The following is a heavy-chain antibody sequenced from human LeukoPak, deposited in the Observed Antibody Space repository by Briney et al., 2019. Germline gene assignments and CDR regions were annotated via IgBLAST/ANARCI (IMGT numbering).Heavy chain of an antibody. CDR2: IQQNGIEK. Sequence: GGSLRLSCAASGLTFRDFWMSWVCQAPGKGLERVANIQQNGIEKYSVEGRFTISRDNVNRLLYLRLNSLRADDTAMYYCARDRDGKDLWGQGTLVTVSS. V-gene: IGHV3-7*03. D-gene: IGHD1-1*01. CDR3: ARDRDGKDL. J-gene: IGHJ5*02. CDR1: GLTFRDFW.